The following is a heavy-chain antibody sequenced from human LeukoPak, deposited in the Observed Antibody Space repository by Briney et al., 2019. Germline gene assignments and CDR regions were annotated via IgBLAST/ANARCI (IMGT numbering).Heavy chain of an antibody. V-gene: IGHV4-38-2*02. J-gene: IGHJ4*02. D-gene: IGHD6-13*01. CDR1: GYSISSGYY. CDR2: IYHSGST. CDR3: ARDFQQQLVPFDY. Sequence: SETLSLTCAVSGYSISSGYYWGWIRQPPGKGLEWIGSIYHSGSTYYNPSLKSRVTISVDTSKNQFPLKLSSVTAADTAVYYCARDFQQQLVPFDYWGQGTLVTVSS.